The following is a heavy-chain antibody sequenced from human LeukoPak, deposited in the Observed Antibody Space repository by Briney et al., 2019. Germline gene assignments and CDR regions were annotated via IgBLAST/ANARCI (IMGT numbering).Heavy chain of an antibody. CDR3: ARDSRIQLWGGRGYYFDY. J-gene: IGHJ4*02. D-gene: IGHD5-18*01. Sequence: ASVKVSCKASGYTFTSCGISWVRQAPGQGLEWMGWISAYNGNTNYAQKLQGRVTMTTDTSTSTAYMELRSLRSDDTAVYYCARDSRIQLWGGRGYYFDYWGQGTLVTVSS. CDR2: ISAYNGNT. V-gene: IGHV1-18*01. CDR1: GYTFTSCG.